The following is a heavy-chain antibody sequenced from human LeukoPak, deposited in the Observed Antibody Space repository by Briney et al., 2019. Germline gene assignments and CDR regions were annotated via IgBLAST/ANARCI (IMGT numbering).Heavy chain of an antibody. CDR2: IDWDDDK. Sequence: SGPALVKPTQTLTLTCTFSGFSLSTSGMCVSWIRQPPGKALEWLARIDWDDDKYYSTSLKTRLTISKDTSKNQVVLTMTNMDPVDTATYYCARHSACDSSGYYVAYWGQGTLVTVSS. J-gene: IGHJ4*02. CDR1: GFSLSTSGMC. CDR3: ARHSACDSSGYYVAY. V-gene: IGHV2-70*11. D-gene: IGHD3-22*01.